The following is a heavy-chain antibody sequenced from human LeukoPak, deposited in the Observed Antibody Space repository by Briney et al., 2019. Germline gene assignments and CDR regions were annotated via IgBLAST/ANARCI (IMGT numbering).Heavy chain of an antibody. D-gene: IGHD2-2*02. CDR3: ARSVPAAIQDGWFDP. J-gene: IGHJ5*02. CDR1: GYTFTSYG. V-gene: IGHV1-18*01. CDR2: ISAYNGNT. Sequence: ASVKVSCKASGYTFTSYGISWVRQAPGQGLEWMGWISAYNGNTNYAQKLQGRVTMTTDTSTSTAYMELRSLRSDDTAVYYCARSVPAAIQDGWFDPWGQGTLVTVSS.